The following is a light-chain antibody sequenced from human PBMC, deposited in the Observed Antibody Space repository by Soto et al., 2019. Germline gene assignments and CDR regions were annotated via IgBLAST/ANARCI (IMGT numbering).Light chain of an antibody. CDR2: EVN. V-gene: IGLV2-14*01. Sequence: QSVLTQPASLSGSPGQSITISCTGTISDIGAYDYVSWFQQHPGKAPKLMISEVNNRPSGVSNRFSGSKSGNTAYLTISGLQAEDEPDYYCSSYAGTAYVFGTGTKVTAL. CDR1: ISDIGAYDY. CDR3: SSYAGTAYV. J-gene: IGLJ1*01.